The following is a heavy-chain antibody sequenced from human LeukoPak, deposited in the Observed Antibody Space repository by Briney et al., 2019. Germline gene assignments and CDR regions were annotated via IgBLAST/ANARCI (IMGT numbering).Heavy chain of an antibody. D-gene: IGHD1-26*01. CDR1: GFTFSSYS. CDR2: ISSSSSYI. CDR3: ARDFWEGATPLGY. Sequence: GGSLRLSCAASGFTFSSYSMNWVRQAPGKGLEWVSSISSSSSYIYYADSVKGRFTISRDNAKNSLCLQMNSLRAEDTAVYYCARDFWEGATPLGYWGQGTLVTVSS. J-gene: IGHJ4*02. V-gene: IGHV3-21*01.